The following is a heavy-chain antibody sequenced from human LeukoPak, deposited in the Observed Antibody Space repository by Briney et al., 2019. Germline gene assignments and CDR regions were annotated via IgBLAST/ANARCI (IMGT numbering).Heavy chain of an antibody. D-gene: IGHD6-19*01. V-gene: IGHV4-39*01. CDR1: GGSISSSSYY. CDR3: ARHNPEAGLVDY. J-gene: IGHJ4*02. CDR2: IYYSGSI. Sequence: PSEPLSLTCTVSGGSISSSSYYWGWIRQPPGKGLEWIGWIYYSGSICYNPSLKSRVTISVDPSKTQFSLKLSSVTAADTTVYYSARHNPEAGLVDYWRRGTLDTVSS.